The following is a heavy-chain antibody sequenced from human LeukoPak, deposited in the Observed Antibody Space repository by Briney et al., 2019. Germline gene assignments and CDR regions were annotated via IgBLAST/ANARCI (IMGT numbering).Heavy chain of an antibody. CDR3: ARVSDTAMVMDYYYYGMAV. Sequence: ASVKVSCKISGFGLSVLSIHWMRQAPGKGLEWVGGIRPETGEPIYAQKFQGRVTMTRDTSTSTVYMELSSLRSEDTAVYYCARVSDTAMVMDYYYYGMAVWGQGTTVTVSS. CDR2: IRPETGEP. V-gene: IGHV1-24*01. D-gene: IGHD5-18*01. CDR1: GFGLSVLS. J-gene: IGHJ6*02.